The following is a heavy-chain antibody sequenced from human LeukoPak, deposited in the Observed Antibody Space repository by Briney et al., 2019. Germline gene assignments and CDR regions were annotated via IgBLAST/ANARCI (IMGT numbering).Heavy chain of an antibody. CDR3: ARREGELRYFDWLTPRD. D-gene: IGHD3-9*01. V-gene: IGHV4-4*02. CDR1: GGSLSSSNW. J-gene: IGHJ4*02. CDR2: IYHSGST. Sequence: SEALSLTCVVSGGSLSSSNWWSWVRPPPGKGLEWIVEIYHSGSTNYSPSLKSRVIISVDKSKNQFSLKLYSVTAADTAVYYWARREGELRYFDWLTPRDWGQGTLVTVSS.